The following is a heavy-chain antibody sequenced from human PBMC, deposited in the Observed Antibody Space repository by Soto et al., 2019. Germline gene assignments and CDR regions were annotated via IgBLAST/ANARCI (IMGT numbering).Heavy chain of an antibody. Sequence: ASVKVSCKASGYTFTSYAMHWVRQAPGQRLEWMGWISAYNGNTNYAQKLQGRVTMTTDTSTSSASMELRSLRSDDTAVYYCARAWFGDFVYYFDYWGQGTLVTV. J-gene: IGHJ4*02. CDR2: ISAYNGNT. D-gene: IGHD3-10*01. V-gene: IGHV1-18*01. CDR1: GYTFTSYA. CDR3: ARAWFGDFVYYFDY.